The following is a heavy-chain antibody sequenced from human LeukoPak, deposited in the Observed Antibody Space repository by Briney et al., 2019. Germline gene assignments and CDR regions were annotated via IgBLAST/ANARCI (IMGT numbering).Heavy chain of an antibody. D-gene: IGHD2-2*01. Sequence: PGGSLRLSCAASGFAFSTYAMSWVRQAPGKGLEWVSAISGSGDRTYYTDSVKGRFSISRDNSKNTLYLQMNSLRAEGTAVYYCAKERTSEGYFDYWGQGTLVTVSS. CDR2: ISGSGDRT. V-gene: IGHV3-23*01. J-gene: IGHJ4*02. CDR1: GFAFSTYA. CDR3: AKERTSEGYFDY.